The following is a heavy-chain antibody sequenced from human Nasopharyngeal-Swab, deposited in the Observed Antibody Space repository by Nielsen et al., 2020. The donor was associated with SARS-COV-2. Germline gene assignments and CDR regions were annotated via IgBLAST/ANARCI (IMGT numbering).Heavy chain of an antibody. J-gene: IGHJ4*02. V-gene: IGHV3-33*01. Sequence: GGSLRLSCAASGFTFSSYGMHWVRQAPGKGLEWAALIWYDGSNKYYADSVKGRFTISRDNSKNTLYLQINSLRAEDTAVYYCARGNDFRSGYHPYYYDYWGQGTVVTVSS. CDR3: ARGNDFRSGYHPYYYDY. D-gene: IGHD3-3*01. CDR1: GFTFSSYG. CDR2: IWYDGSNK.